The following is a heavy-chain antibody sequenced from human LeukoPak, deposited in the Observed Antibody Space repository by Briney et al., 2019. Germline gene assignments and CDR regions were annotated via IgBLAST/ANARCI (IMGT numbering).Heavy chain of an antibody. D-gene: IGHD2-2*01. CDR2: ISTSGST. J-gene: IGHJ6*04. V-gene: IGHV4-4*09. Sequence: SETLSLTCTVSGGSISSYYCSWIRQPPGKGLEWIGYISTSGSTNYNPSLKSRVTISVDTSKNQFSLKLSSVTAADTAVYYCARHLYCSSTSCSDVWGKGTTVTVSS. CDR1: GGSISSYY. CDR3: ARHLYCSSTSCSDV.